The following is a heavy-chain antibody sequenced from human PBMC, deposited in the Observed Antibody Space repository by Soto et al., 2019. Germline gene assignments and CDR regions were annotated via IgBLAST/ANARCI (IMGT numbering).Heavy chain of an antibody. CDR3: ARSDLTGYYRFDY. CDR2: INAGIGNT. Sequence: ASVKVSCKASGCTFTSYAIHWVRQAPGQRLEWMGWINAGIGNTKYSQKFQGRVTITRDTSASTAYMELSSLRSEDTAVYYCARSDLTGYYRFDYWGQGTLVTVSS. D-gene: IGHD3-9*01. CDR1: GCTFTSYA. J-gene: IGHJ4*02. V-gene: IGHV1-3*01.